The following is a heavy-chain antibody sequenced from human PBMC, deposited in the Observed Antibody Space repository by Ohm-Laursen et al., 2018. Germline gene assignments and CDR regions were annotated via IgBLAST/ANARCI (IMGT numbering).Heavy chain of an antibody. V-gene: IGHV3-15*01. D-gene: IGHD2/OR15-2a*01. CDR2: IKSKAAGETR. J-gene: IGHJ5*02. CDR3: STDHFS. Sequence: SLRLSCSASGFTVSDAWMSWVRQAPGKGLENVGRIKSKAAGETREYAEPVKGRFTILRDDSKNTLSLQMNSLKTEDTGVYYCSTDHFSWGQGTLVTVSS. CDR1: GFTVSDAW.